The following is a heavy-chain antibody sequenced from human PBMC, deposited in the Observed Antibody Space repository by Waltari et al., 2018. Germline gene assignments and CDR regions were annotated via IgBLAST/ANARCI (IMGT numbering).Heavy chain of an antibody. CDR1: GFTFSSYS. CDR3: ARDGTTRERGY. J-gene: IGHJ4*02. CDR2: ISSSSSYI. V-gene: IGHV3-21*01. Sequence: EVQLVESGGGLVKPGGSLRLSCAASGFTFSSYSMNWVRQAPGKGLEGVSSISSSSSYIYYADSVKGRFTISRDNAKNSLYLQMNSLRAEDTAVYYCARDGTTRERGYWGQGTLVTVSS. D-gene: IGHD1-26*01.